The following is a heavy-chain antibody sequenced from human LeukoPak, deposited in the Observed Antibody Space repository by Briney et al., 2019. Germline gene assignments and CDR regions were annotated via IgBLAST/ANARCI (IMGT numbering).Heavy chain of an antibody. Sequence: GGSLRLSCAASGFTFSNYAMNWVRQAPGKGLEWVSTISDSGGSTYYAASVKGRFTISRDNSKKTLYLQMNSLRAEDTALYFCAKGLYSAVWYFDLWDRGTLVTVSS. D-gene: IGHD2-15*01. V-gene: IGHV3-23*01. CDR2: ISDSGGST. CDR1: GFTFSNYA. CDR3: AKGLYSAVWYFDL. J-gene: IGHJ2*01.